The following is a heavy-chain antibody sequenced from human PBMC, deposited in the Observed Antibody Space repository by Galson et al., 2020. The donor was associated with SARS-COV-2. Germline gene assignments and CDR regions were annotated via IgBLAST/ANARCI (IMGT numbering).Heavy chain of an antibody. D-gene: IGHD4-17*01. V-gene: IGHV4-39*01. CDR3: ARQAPTTVTTFDY. CDR2: IYYSGST. J-gene: IGHJ4*02. CDR1: GGSISSSSYY. Sequence: SETLSLTCTVSGGSISSSSYYWGWIRQPPGKGLEWIGSIYYSGSTYYNPSLKSRVTISVDTSKNQFSLKLSSVTAADTAVYYCARQAPTTVTTFDYWGQGTLVTVSS.